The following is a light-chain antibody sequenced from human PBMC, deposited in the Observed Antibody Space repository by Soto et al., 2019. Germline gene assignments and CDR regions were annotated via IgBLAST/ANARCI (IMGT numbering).Light chain of an antibody. J-gene: IGKJ1*01. V-gene: IGKV1-5*03. CDR3: QHYNSYSEA. CDR1: QTISSW. CDR2: KAS. Sequence: DIQMTQSPSTLPASVGDRVTITCLASQTISSWLAWYQQKPGKAPKLLIYKASTLKSGVPSRFSGSGSGTEFTLTISSLQPDEFATYYCQHYNSYSEAVGQGTKVDIK.